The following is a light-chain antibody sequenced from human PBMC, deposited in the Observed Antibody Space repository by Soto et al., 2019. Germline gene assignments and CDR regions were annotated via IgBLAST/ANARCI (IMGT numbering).Light chain of an antibody. CDR1: QSVTRNY. Sequence: EMVLTQSPGTLSLSPGERATLSCRASQSVTRNYLTWYQQKPGQAPRLLMYGASSRATGIPDRFSGSGSGTDFTLTISRLEPEDFAVYYCQQHGSSPITFGQGTRLENK. CDR2: GAS. J-gene: IGKJ5*01. CDR3: QQHGSSPIT. V-gene: IGKV3-20*01.